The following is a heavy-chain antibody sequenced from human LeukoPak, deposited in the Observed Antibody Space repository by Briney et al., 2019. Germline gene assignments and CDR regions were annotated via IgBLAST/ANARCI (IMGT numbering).Heavy chain of an antibody. Sequence: PSETLSLTCAVYGGSFSGYYWSWIRQPPGKGLEWIGEINHSGSTNYNPSLKSRVTISVDTSKNQFSLKLSSVTAADTAVYYCARGSWRSGMAWSYWGQGTLVTVSS. D-gene: IGHD1-26*01. J-gene: IGHJ4*02. CDR2: INHSGST. CDR1: GGSFSGYY. CDR3: ARGSWRSGMAWSY. V-gene: IGHV4-34*01.